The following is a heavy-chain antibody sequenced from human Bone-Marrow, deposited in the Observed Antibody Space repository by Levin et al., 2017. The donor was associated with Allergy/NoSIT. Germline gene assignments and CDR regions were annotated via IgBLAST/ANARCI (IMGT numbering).Heavy chain of an antibody. CDR2: IGTAGDT. V-gene: IGHV3-13*01. CDR3: ARGRGGYYFDSSGYYFNALDM. Sequence: PGGSLRLSCSVSGFTFSTYDMHWVRQATGKSLEWVSAIGTAGDTYYSDSVKGRFTISRENARNSLHLQVNSLRAGDTAVYYCARGRGGYYFDSSGYYFNALDMWSQGTMVTVSS. J-gene: IGHJ3*02. D-gene: IGHD3-22*01. CDR1: GFTFSTYD.